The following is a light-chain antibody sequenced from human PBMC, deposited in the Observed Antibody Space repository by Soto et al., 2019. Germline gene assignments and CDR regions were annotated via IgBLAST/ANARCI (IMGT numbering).Light chain of an antibody. CDR1: SSNIGSKT. CDR2: SNN. Sequence: QSVLTQPPSASGTPGQTVTISCSGSSSNIGSKTVNWYHQLPGTAPKLLIYSNNQRPSGVPDRFSGSKSGTAASLAISGLQSEDEADYYCAAWDDSLNGVVFGGGTKLTVL. V-gene: IGLV1-44*01. CDR3: AAWDDSLNGVV. J-gene: IGLJ2*01.